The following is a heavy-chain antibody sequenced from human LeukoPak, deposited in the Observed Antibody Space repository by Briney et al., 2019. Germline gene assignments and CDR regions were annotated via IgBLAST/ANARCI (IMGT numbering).Heavy chain of an antibody. V-gene: IGHV3-23*01. CDR2: ISGSGGST. D-gene: IGHD3-10*01. CDR3: AKSGGSGSYYDYYFDY. CDR1: GFTVSSYA. Sequence: GGSLRLSCAASGFTVSSYAMSWVRQAPGKGLEWVSAISGSGGSTYYADSVKGRFTISRDNSKNTLYLQMNSLRAEDTAVYYCAKSGGSGSYYDYYFDYWGQGTLVTVSS. J-gene: IGHJ4*02.